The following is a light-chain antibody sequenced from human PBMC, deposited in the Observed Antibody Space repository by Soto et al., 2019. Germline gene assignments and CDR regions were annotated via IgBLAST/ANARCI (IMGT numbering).Light chain of an antibody. CDR2: DVS. CDR1: SSDVGGYNY. CDR3: SSYTSSSTPVV. V-gene: IGLV2-14*01. Sequence: QSALTQPASVSGSPGQSITISCTGTSSDVGGYNYVSWYQQHPGKAPKLMIYDVSNRPSGVSNRFSGSKSGNTASLTISGLQADDEADYYCSSYTSSSTPVVFGGGTKVTVL. J-gene: IGLJ2*01.